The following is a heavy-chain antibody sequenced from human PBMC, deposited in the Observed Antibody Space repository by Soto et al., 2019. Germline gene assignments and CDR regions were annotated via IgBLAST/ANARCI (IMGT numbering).Heavy chain of an antibody. CDR2: ISGSGGST. D-gene: IGHD3-22*01. Sequence: PGGSLRLSCAASGFTFSSYAMSWVRQAPGKGLEWVSAISGSGGSTYYADSVKGRFTISRDNSRNPLYLQMNSLRAEDTAVYYCAKDTNYDSSGDYPYYFDYWGQGTMVTVSS. CDR1: GFTFSSYA. CDR3: AKDTNYDSSGDYPYYFDY. J-gene: IGHJ4*02. V-gene: IGHV3-23*01.